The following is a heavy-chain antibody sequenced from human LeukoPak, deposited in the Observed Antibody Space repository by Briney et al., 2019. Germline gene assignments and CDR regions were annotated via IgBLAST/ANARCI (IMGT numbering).Heavy chain of an antibody. D-gene: IGHD2-8*01. CDR1: GFTFSSYW. V-gene: IGHV3-74*01. CDR3: TRVGQSYSTSGQALDH. Sequence: PGGSLRLSCAASGFTFSSYWMHWVRQAPGKGLVWVSRINSDGSSTSYADSVKGRFTMSRDNARNSLYLQMNSLGAEDTAVYYCTRVGQSYSTSGQALDHWGQGTLVTVSS. CDR2: INSDGSST. J-gene: IGHJ4*02.